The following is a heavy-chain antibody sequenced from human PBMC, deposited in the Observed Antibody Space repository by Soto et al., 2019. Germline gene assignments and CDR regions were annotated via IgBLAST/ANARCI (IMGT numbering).Heavy chain of an antibody. J-gene: IGHJ3*02. CDR1: GFTFTSSA. V-gene: IGHV1-58*01. Sequence: SVKVSCKASGFTFTSSAVQWVRQARGQRLEWIGWIVVGSGNTNYAQKFQERVTITRDMSTSTAYMELSSLRSEDTAVYYCAADSHNWNHFDAFDIWGQGTMVTVS. CDR2: IVVGSGNT. D-gene: IGHD1-20*01. CDR3: AADSHNWNHFDAFDI.